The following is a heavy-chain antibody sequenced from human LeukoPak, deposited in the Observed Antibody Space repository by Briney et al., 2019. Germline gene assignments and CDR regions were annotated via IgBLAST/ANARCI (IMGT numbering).Heavy chain of an antibody. D-gene: IGHD1-14*01. CDR2: VYSVGAT. V-gene: IGHV3-66*01. J-gene: IGHJ4*02. CDR1: GFIVSGNH. CDR3: ATERPGSRTLDS. Sequence: GGSLRLSCAASGFIVSGNHMNWVRLAPGKGLEWVSIVYSVGATYYEDPVKGRFTISRDDSKNIVYLQMNNLRSEDTAVYFCATERPGSRTLDSWGQGTLVTVSS.